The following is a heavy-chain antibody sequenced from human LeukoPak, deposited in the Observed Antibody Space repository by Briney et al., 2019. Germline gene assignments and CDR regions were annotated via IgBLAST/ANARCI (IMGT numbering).Heavy chain of an antibody. CDR2: ITFSSSII. J-gene: IGHJ4*02. CDR1: GFTFSSYS. V-gene: IGHV3-48*01. Sequence: GGSLRLSCAASGFTFSSYSMNWVRQAPGKGLEWVSYITFSSSIIYYADSVKGRFTISRDNAKNSLYLQMNSLRAEDTAVYYCARDRLHYGEYEKTFDYWGQGTLVSVSS. CDR3: ARDRLHYGEYEKTFDY. D-gene: IGHD4-17*01.